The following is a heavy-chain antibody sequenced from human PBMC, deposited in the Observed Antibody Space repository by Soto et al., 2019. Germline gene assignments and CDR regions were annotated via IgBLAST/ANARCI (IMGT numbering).Heavy chain of an antibody. CDR1: GGSISSGGYY. D-gene: IGHD6-13*01. CDR2: IYYSGST. CDR3: ARTNPAAGNDD. Sequence: SETLSLTCTVSGGSISSGGYYWSWIRQHPGKGLEWIGYIYYSGSTYYNPSLKSRVTISVDTSKNQFSLKLSSVTAADTAVYYCARTNPAAGNDDRGQGTPVTVSS. J-gene: IGHJ4*02. V-gene: IGHV4-31*03.